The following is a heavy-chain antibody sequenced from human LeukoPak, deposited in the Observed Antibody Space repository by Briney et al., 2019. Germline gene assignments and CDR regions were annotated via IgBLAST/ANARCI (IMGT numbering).Heavy chain of an antibody. CDR1: GFTFSSYA. CDR2: ISGSGGST. D-gene: IGHD2-2*01. CDR3: AKDRQIRVVVVVPAASGY. Sequence: SGGSLRLSCAASGFTFSSYAMSWVRQAPGKGLEWVSGISGSGGSTYYADSVKGRFTISRDNSKNTLYLQMNSLRAEDTAVYYCAKDRQIRVVVVVPAASGYCGQESLVIVAS. V-gene: IGHV3-23*01. J-gene: IGHJ4*02.